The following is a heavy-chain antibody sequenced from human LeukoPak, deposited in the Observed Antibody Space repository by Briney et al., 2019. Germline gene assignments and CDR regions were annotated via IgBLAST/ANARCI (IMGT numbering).Heavy chain of an antibody. J-gene: IGHJ4*02. D-gene: IGHD1-26*01. Sequence: SRGSLRLSCAASGFTFSSFTMNWVRQAPGKGLEWVSSISSTSTYIHYADSVKGRFTISRDNAKNSLYLQMNSLRAEDTAVYYCAGDSRWYNGRYYDEGIDYWGQGTLVTVSS. CDR1: GFTFSSFT. V-gene: IGHV3-21*01. CDR3: AGDSRWYNGRYYDEGIDY. CDR2: ISSTSTYI.